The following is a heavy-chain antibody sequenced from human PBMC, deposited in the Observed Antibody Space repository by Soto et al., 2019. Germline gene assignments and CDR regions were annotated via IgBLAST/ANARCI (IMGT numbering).Heavy chain of an antibody. CDR2: INHSGST. J-gene: IGHJ6*03. CDR1: GWSFSGYY. CDR3: ARGRRSSSSYYYYYYMDV. Sequence: QVQLQQWGAGLLKPSETLSLTCAVYGWSFSGYYWSWIRQPPGKGLEWIGEINHSGSTNYNPSLKSRVTISVDTSKNQFSLKLSSVTAADTAVYYCARGRRSSSSYYYYYYMDVWGKGTTVTVSS. V-gene: IGHV4-34*01. D-gene: IGHD6-6*01.